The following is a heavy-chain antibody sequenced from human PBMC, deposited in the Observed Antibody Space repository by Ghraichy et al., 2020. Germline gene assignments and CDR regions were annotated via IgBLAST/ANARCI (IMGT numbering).Heavy chain of an antibody. V-gene: IGHV3-48*03. D-gene: IGHD3-22*01. CDR1: GFTFNNYE. CDR3: ARDSSGYYGLDY. Sequence: GESLNISCAASGFTFNNYEMNWVRQAPGKGLEWVSYIGSSGTTTYYTDSAKGRFTISRDNAKNSLYLQMNSLRAEDTAVYYCARDSSGYYGLDYWGQGTLVTVSS. J-gene: IGHJ4*02. CDR2: IGSSGTTT.